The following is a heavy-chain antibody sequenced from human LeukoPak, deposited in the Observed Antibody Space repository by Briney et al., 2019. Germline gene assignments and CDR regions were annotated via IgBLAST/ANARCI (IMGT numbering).Heavy chain of an antibody. CDR1: GFTFSDSY. CDR3: SRDPRHNEY. V-gene: IGHV3-11*01. J-gene: IGHJ4*02. Sequence: GGSLRLSCAASGFTFSDSYMTWIRQAPGKGLGLLSYISGSSSDVNYIDSVRGRFTISRDNAKNSLYLHMNSLTVEDTAVYYCSRDPRHNEYWGQGTLVTVSS. CDR2: ISGSSSDV.